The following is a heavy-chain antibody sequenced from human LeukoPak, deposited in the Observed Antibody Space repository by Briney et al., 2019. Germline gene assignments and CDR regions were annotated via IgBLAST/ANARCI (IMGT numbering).Heavy chain of an antibody. D-gene: IGHD3-3*01. V-gene: IGHV3-30-3*01. CDR1: GFTFSSYA. J-gene: IGHJ4*02. CDR2: ISYDGSNK. Sequence: PGGSLRLSCAASGFTFSSYAMHWVRQAPGKGLEWVAVISYDGSNKYYADSVKGRFTISRDNSKNTLYLQMNSLRAEDTAVYYCARDQKIFGVVIHPYFDYWGQGTLVTVSS. CDR3: ARDQKIFGVVIHPYFDY.